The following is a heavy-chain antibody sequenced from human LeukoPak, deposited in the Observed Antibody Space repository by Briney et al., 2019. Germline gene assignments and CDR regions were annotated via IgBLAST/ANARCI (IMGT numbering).Heavy chain of an antibody. Sequence: SETLSLTCAVYIDSFTNYYWNWIRQPPGKGLEWIGEVNDSGGTNINPSLRSRVILSVDTSKNQFSLKLISVTAADTAVYYCARGTSGSYFDGSFDIWGQGTMVTVSS. D-gene: IGHD1-26*01. J-gene: IGHJ3*02. CDR2: VNDSGGT. CDR3: ARGTSGSYFDGSFDI. V-gene: IGHV4-34*01. CDR1: IDSFTNYY.